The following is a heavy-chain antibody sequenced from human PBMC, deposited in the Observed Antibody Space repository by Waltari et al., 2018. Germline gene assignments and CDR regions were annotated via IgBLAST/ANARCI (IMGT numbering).Heavy chain of an antibody. CDR1: GFSFHNHA. CDR3: ARDVVPAARYARGWYGTIDY. J-gene: IGHJ4*02. Sequence: EVHLVESGGVVVQPGGSLRLSCEASGFSFHNHAIHWVRQAPGKGLEWVSLITSDGGTTYYADSVRGRFSISRDNSKNSLSLQMNSLRPGDTSLYYCARDVVPAARYARGWYGTIDYWGRGTLVTVSS. D-gene: IGHD6-19*01. V-gene: IGHV3-43D*03. CDR2: ITSDGGTT.